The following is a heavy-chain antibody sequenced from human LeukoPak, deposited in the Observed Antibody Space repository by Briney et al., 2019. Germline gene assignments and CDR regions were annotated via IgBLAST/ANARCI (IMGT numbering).Heavy chain of an antibody. CDR3: AKDHYYYGSGIYFMHCFDY. CDR1: GFTFSSYW. Sequence: GGSLRLSCAASGFTFSSYWMSWVRQAPGKGLEWVAVISYDGSNKYYAESVKGRFTISRENSKNTLHLQMNSLRAEDTAVYYCAKDHYYYGSGIYFMHCFDYWGQGTLVTVSS. CDR2: ISYDGSNK. D-gene: IGHD3-10*01. V-gene: IGHV3-30*18. J-gene: IGHJ4*02.